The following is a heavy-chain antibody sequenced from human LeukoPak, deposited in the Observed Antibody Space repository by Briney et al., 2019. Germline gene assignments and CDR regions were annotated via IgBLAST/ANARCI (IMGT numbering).Heavy chain of an antibody. CDR3: ARDLLYSSGRLGYAFDI. CDR2: ISYDGSNK. V-gene: IGHV3-30-3*01. CDR1: GSTFSSYA. Sequence: GGSLRLSCAASGSTFSSYAMHWVRQAPGKGLEWVAVISYDGSNKYYADSVKGRFTISRDNSKNTLYLQMNSLRAEDTAVYYCARDLLYSSGRLGYAFDIWGQGTMVTVSS. J-gene: IGHJ3*02. D-gene: IGHD6-19*01.